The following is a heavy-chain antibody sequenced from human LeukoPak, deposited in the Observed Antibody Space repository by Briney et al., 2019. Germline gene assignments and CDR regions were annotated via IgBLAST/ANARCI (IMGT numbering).Heavy chain of an antibody. D-gene: IGHD4-17*01. CDR3: VKTYGDYYYYGMGV. CDR2: IIPIFGTA. V-gene: IGHV1-69*13. CDR1: GGTFSSYA. J-gene: IGHJ6*02. Sequence: ASVKVSCKASGGTFSSYAISWVRQAPGQGLEWMGGIIPIFGTANYAQKFQGRVTITADESTSTAYMELSSLRSEDTAVYYCVKTYGDYYYYGMGVWGQGTTVTVSS.